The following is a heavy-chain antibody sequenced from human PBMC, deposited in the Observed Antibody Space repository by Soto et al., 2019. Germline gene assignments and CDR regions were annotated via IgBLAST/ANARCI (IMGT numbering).Heavy chain of an antibody. J-gene: IGHJ1*01. Sequence: QVQLVQSGAEVKKPGSSVKVSCKAYGGTFSSYAISWVRQAPGQGLEWMGGIIPIFGTANYAQKFQGRVTITADESTSTAYMELSSLRSEDTAVYYCARAYCGGDCYPEYFQHWGQGTLVTVSS. CDR2: IIPIFGTA. CDR3: ARAYCGGDCYPEYFQH. CDR1: GGTFSSYA. D-gene: IGHD2-21*02. V-gene: IGHV1-69*01.